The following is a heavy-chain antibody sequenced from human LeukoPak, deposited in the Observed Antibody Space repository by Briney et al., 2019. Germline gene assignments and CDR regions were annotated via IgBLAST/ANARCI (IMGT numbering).Heavy chain of an antibody. CDR1: GGTFSSYA. J-gene: IGHJ3*02. CDR3: ARDLPDFSLRISSGGFDI. V-gene: IGHV1-69*05. D-gene: IGHD4-23*01. CDR2: IIPIFDTP. Sequence: SVKVSCKASGGTFSSYAISWVRQAPGQGLEWMGGIIPIFDTPNYAQRFQGRVTITTDESTSTAYMELSSLRSEDTAMYYCARDLPDFSLRISSGGFDIWGQGTMVTVSS.